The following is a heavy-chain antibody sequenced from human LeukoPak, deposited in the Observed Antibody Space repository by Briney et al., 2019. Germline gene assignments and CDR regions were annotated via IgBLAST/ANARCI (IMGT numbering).Heavy chain of an antibody. D-gene: IGHD1-26*01. CDR3: ARVDSGTYYMPFDY. Sequence: PSETLSLTCTVSGGSISSYYWSWIRQPPGKGLEWIAYIYDSGSTNYNPPLKSRATISVDTSKNQISLRLSSVTAADTAVYYCARVDSGTYYMPFDYWGQGSLVTVSS. V-gene: IGHV4-59*01. CDR2: IYDSGST. J-gene: IGHJ4*02. CDR1: GGSISSYY.